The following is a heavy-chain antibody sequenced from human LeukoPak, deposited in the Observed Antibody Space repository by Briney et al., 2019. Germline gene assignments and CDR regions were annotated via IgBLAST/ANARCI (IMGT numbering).Heavy chain of an antibody. J-gene: IGHJ4*02. CDR1: GGSISSYY. CDR2: IYYSGST. Sequence: PSETLSLTCTVSGGSISSYYWSWIRQPPGKGLEWIGYIYYSGSTNYNPSLKSRVTISVDTSKNQFSLKLSSVTAADTAVYYCARGYCSGGSCYPQFDYWGQGTLVTVSS. V-gene: IGHV4-59*01. D-gene: IGHD2-15*01. CDR3: ARGYCSGGSCYPQFDY.